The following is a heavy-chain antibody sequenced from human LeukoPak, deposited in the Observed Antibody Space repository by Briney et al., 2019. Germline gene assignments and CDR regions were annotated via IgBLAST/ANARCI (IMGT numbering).Heavy chain of an antibody. V-gene: IGHV3-48*03. Sequence: GGSLRLSCAASGFTFSSYEMNWVRQAPGKGLEWVSYISSSGSTIYYADSVKGRFTISRDNAKNSLYLQTNSLRAEDTAVYYCAREFDAMVRGVIAAFDIWGQGTMVTVSS. J-gene: IGHJ3*02. CDR3: AREFDAMVRGVIAAFDI. CDR1: GFTFSSYE. CDR2: ISSSGSTI. D-gene: IGHD3-10*01.